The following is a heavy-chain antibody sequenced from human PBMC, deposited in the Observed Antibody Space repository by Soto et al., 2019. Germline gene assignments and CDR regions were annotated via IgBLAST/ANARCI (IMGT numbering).Heavy chain of an antibody. J-gene: IGHJ5*02. Sequence: GASGKVSCKGSWGTLSSYNNSWGRQAPGQRAEWMGGIIPILGIANYAQKFQGRVTITADKSTSTAYMELSSLRSEDTAVYYCASLGRVDCSGGSCYRTPNWFDPWGQGTLVTVSS. D-gene: IGHD2-15*01. CDR1: WGTLSSYN. V-gene: IGHV1-69*02. CDR3: ASLGRVDCSGGSCYRTPNWFDP. CDR2: IIPILGIA.